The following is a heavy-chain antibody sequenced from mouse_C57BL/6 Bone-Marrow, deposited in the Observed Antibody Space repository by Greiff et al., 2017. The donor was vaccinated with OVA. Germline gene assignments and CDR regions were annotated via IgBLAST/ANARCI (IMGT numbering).Heavy chain of an antibody. CDR2: ISSGGSYT. D-gene: IGHD1-1*01. CDR3: ARHAPDYYGSRTNYYAMDY. V-gene: IGHV5-6*01. CDR1: GFTFSSYG. Sequence: EVKLVESGGDLVKPGGSLKLSCAASGFTFSSYGMSWVRQTPDKRLEWVATISSGGSYTYYPDSVKGRFTISRDNAKNTLYLQMSSLKSEDTAMYYCARHAPDYYGSRTNYYAMDYWGQGTSVTVSS. J-gene: IGHJ4*01.